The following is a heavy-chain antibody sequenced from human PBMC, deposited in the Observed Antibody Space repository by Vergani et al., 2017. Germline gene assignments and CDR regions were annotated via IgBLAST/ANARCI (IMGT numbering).Heavy chain of an antibody. V-gene: IGHV1-69*12. J-gene: IGHJ4*02. CDR1: GGTFSSYA. Sequence: QVQLVQSGAVVKKPGSSVKVSCKASGGTFSSYAISWVRQAPGQGLEWMGGIIPIFGTANYAQKFQGRVTITADESTSTAYMELSSLRSEDTAVYYCARDYPPEGYDSSGYKPHFQFDYWGQGTLVTVSS. CDR3: ARDYPPEGYDSSGYKPHFQFDY. CDR2: IIPIFGTA. D-gene: IGHD3-22*01.